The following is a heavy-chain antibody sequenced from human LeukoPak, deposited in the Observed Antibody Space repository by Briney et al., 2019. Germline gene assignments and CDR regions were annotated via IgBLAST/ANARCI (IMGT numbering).Heavy chain of an antibody. Sequence: ASVKVSCKVSGYTLTELSMLWVRLAPGKGLEWMGGFDPEDGETIYAQKFQGRVTMTEDTSTDTAYMELSSLRSEDTAVYYCATYLSSSWPRWFDPWGQGTLFTVSS. D-gene: IGHD6-13*01. V-gene: IGHV1-24*01. CDR3: ATYLSSSWPRWFDP. CDR1: GYTLTELS. J-gene: IGHJ5*02. CDR2: FDPEDGET.